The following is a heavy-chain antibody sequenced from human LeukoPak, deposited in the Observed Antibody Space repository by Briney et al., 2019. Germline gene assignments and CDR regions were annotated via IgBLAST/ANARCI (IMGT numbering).Heavy chain of an antibody. V-gene: IGHV3-30*04. CDR1: GLAFSRYA. CDR2: TSYHGTNE. CDR3: AELGITMIGGV. J-gene: IGHJ6*04. Sequence: GGSLRLSCAGSGLAFSRYAMHWVRQAPGKGLEWVAVTSYHGTNEYADSVKGRFTISRDNAKNSLYLQMNSLRAEDTAVYYCAELGITMIGGVWGKGTTVTISS. D-gene: IGHD3-10*02.